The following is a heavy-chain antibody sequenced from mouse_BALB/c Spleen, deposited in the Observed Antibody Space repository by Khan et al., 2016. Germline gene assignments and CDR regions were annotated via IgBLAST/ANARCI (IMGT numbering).Heavy chain of an antibody. D-gene: IGHD2-10*01. Sequence: VQLQESGAELARPGASVKLSCKASGYTFTSYWMQWVKQRPGQGLEWIGAIYPGDGDTRYTEKFKGKATLTANKSSTPPYIQLSSLASEASAVYYCARGNSYSASDYWGQGTTLTVSS. CDR3: ARGNSYSASDY. CDR2: IYPGDGDT. J-gene: IGHJ2*01. V-gene: IGHV1-87*01. CDR1: GYTFTSYW.